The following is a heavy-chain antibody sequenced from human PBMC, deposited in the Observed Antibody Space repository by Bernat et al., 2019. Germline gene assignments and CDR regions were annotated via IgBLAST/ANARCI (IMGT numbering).Heavy chain of an antibody. CDR1: GFTFSNAW. J-gene: IGHJ6*02. Sequence: EVQLVEFGGGLVKPGGSLRLSCAASGFTFSNAWMNWVRQAPGKGLEWVGRIKSKTDGGTTDCAAPVKGRFTISRDDSKNTLYLQMNSLKTEDTAVYYCKGTRSRRLYYYYGMDVWGQGTTVTVSS. CDR2: IKSKTDGGTT. CDR3: KGTRSRRLYYYYGMDV. V-gene: IGHV3-15*07. D-gene: IGHD1-7*01.